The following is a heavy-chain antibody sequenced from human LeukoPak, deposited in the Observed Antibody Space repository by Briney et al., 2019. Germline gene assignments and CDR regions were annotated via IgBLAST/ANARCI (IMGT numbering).Heavy chain of an antibody. Sequence: QSGGSLRLSCAVSGFTFSSYEMNWVRQAPGKGLEWVSYISSSGTTIYYADSVKGRFTISRDNAKNSLYLQMNSLRAEDTAVYYCARRYCSSTSCLIDYGAQGTLVTVSS. CDR3: ARRYCSSTSCLIDY. J-gene: IGHJ4*02. D-gene: IGHD2-2*01. V-gene: IGHV3-48*03. CDR2: ISSSGTTI. CDR1: GFTFSSYE.